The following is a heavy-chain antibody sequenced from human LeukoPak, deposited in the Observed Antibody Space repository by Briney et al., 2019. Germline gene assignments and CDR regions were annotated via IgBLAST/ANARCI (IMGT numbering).Heavy chain of an antibody. D-gene: IGHD3-22*01. CDR3: ARAGIVVVITPFDY. CDR1: GFTFSSYG. Sequence: GGSLRLSCAASGFTFSSYGVHWVRQAPGKGLEWVAVISYNGFNKYYADSVKGRFTISRDTSKNTLYLQMNSQRAEDTAVYYCARAGIVVVITPFDYWGQGTLVTASS. CDR2: ISYNGFNK. J-gene: IGHJ4*02. V-gene: IGHV3-30*03.